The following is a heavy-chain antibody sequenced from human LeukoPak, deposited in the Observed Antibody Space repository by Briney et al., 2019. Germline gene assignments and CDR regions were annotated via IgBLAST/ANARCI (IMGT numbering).Heavy chain of an antibody. Sequence: SQTLSLTCATSGDSVSSNSAAWNWIRQSPSRGLEWLGRTYYRSKWYNDYAVSVKSRITINPDTSKNQFSLQLNSVTPEDTAVYYCAREGDCSGGSCYVGDAFDIWGQGTMVTVSS. CDR3: AREGDCSGGSCYVGDAFDI. D-gene: IGHD2-15*01. CDR2: TYYRSKWYN. J-gene: IGHJ3*02. V-gene: IGHV6-1*01. CDR1: GDSVSSNSAA.